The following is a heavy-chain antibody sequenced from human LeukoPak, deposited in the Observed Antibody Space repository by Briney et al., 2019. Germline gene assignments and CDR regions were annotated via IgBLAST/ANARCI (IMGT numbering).Heavy chain of an antibody. CDR3: ARRRVTVVRGVDITSYYFDY. V-gene: IGHV3-20*04. Sequence: PRGSLRLSCAASGFTFDEYGMSWVRQAPGKGLEWVSGINWNGGSTGYADSVKGRFTISRDNAKNSLYLQMNSLRAEDTALYYCARRRVTVVRGVDITSYYFDYWGQGTLVTVSS. CDR2: INWNGGST. J-gene: IGHJ4*02. D-gene: IGHD3-10*01. CDR1: GFTFDEYG.